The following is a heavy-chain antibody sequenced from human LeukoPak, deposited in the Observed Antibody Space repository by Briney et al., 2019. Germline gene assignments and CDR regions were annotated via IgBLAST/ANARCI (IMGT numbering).Heavy chain of an antibody. CDR2: ISWNSGRI. D-gene: IGHD2-21*01. CDR1: GVTFDDYT. CDR3: AKHSGYCFNYAFDI. Sequence: GGSLRLSCAASGVTFDDYTMHWVRQAPGKGLGWGSGISWNSGRIGYADSVKGRFTISRENAQNTLYLQMNSQRAEDMALYYCAKHSGYCFNYAFDIWRQGTMVTVSS. J-gene: IGHJ3*02. V-gene: IGHV3-9*03.